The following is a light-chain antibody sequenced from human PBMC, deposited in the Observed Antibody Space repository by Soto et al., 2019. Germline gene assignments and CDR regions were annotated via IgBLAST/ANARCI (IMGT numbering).Light chain of an antibody. CDR3: SSYAGSNKGV. CDR1: SSDVGGYNY. Sequence: QSALTQPPSASGSPGQSVTISCTGTSSDVGGYNYVSWYQQHPGKAPKLMIYEVSKRPSGVPDRFSGSESVNTAPLTVSGVQAEAEADYYCSSYAGSNKGVFGGGTKLTVL. V-gene: IGLV2-8*01. J-gene: IGLJ2*01. CDR2: EVS.